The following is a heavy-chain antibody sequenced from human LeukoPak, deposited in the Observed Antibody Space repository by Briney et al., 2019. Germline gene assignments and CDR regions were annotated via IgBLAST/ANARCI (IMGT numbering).Heavy chain of an antibody. CDR2: IKTNSGDT. V-gene: IGHV1-2*02. D-gene: IGHD1-26*01. CDR1: GYTFTGYY. CDR3: ARSRWELLVYFDY. Sequence: ASVKVSCKASGYTFTGYYMHWVRQAPGQGPEWMGWIKTNSGDTNYAQKFQGRVTMTRDTSISTAYMELSRLRSDDTAVYYCARSRWELLVYFDYWGQGTLVTVSS. J-gene: IGHJ4*02.